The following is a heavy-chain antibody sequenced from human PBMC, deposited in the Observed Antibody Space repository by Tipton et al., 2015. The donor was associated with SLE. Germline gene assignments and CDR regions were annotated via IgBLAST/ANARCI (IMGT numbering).Heavy chain of an antibody. CDR3: VRLELPATKADY. Sequence: LRLSCTVSGGSISSHYWSWFRQPPGKGLEWLGTIYHSGTTYYNPSLKSRLTLSIDTSKNQFSLKLSSVTAADTAVYYCVRLELPATKADYWGPGTLVTVSS. CDR2: IYHSGTT. V-gene: IGHV4-59*08. D-gene: IGHD5-24*01. J-gene: IGHJ4*02. CDR1: GGSISSHY.